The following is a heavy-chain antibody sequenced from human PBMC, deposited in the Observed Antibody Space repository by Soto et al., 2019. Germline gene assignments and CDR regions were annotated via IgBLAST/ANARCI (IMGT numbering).Heavy chain of an antibody. CDR1: GYTFTSYA. Sequence: ASVKVSCKASGYTFTSYAMHWVRQAPGQRLEWMGWINAGNGNTKYSQKFQGRVTITRDTSASTAYMELRSLRSDDTAVYYCARWPDDSTVVSRTWGQGTLVTVSS. J-gene: IGHJ5*02. D-gene: IGHD4-17*01. V-gene: IGHV1-3*01. CDR2: INAGNGNT. CDR3: ARWPDDSTVVSRT.